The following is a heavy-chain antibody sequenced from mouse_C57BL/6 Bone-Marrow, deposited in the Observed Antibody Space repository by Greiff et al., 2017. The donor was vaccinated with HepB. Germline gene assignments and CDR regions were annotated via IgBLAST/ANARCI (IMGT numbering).Heavy chain of an antibody. V-gene: IGHV10-1*01. CDR3: VRLDHDSYYAMDY. CDR1: GFSFNTYA. D-gene: IGHD2-4*01. J-gene: IGHJ4*01. CDR2: IRSKSNNYAT. Sequence: EVQLVESGGGLVQPKGSLKLSCAASGFSFNTYAMNWVRQAPGKGLEWVARIRSKSNNYATYYADSVKDRFTISRDDSESMLYLQMNNLKTEDTAMYYCVRLDHDSYYAMDYWGQGTSVTVSS.